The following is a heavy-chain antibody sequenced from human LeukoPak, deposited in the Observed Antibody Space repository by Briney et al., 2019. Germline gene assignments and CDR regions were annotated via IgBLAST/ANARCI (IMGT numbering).Heavy chain of an antibody. CDR3: ARHFVQILTGDHYFDY. J-gene: IGHJ4*02. CDR1: GGSFSGYY. D-gene: IGHD7-27*01. V-gene: IGHV4-34*01. Sequence: SETLSLTCAVYGGSFSGYYWSWIRQPPGKGLEWIGEINHSGSTNYNPSLKSRVTISVDTSKNQFSLKLSSVTAADTAVYYCARHFVQILTGDHYFDYWGQGTLVTVSS. CDR2: INHSGST.